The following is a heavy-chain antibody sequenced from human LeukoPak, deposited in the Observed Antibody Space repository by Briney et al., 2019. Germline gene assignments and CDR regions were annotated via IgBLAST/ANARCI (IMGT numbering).Heavy chain of an antibody. Sequence: GGSLRLSCAASGFTFSSYAMSWVRQAPGKGLEWVSAISGSGGSTYYADSVKGRFTISRDNPKNTLYLQMNSLRADNTAVYFCARSDYYDSPFDYWGQGTLVTVSS. CDR3: ARSDYYDSPFDY. CDR2: ISGSGGST. J-gene: IGHJ4*02. D-gene: IGHD3-22*01. V-gene: IGHV3-23*01. CDR1: GFTFSSYA.